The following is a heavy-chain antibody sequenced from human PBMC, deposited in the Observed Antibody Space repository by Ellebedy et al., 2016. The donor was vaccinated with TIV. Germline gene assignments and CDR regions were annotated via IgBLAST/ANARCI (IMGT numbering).Heavy chain of an antibody. Sequence: AASVKVSCKVSGYTLSALSMHWVRQAPGQGLEWMGWSSPNSGGTNYAQKFQGRVTMTRDTSISTAYMELSRLRSDDTAVYYCASDTSGYSSDAFDIWGPGTMVTVSS. D-gene: IGHD3-22*01. J-gene: IGHJ3*02. V-gene: IGHV1-2*02. CDR1: GYTLSALS. CDR3: ASDTSGYSSDAFDI. CDR2: SSPNSGGT.